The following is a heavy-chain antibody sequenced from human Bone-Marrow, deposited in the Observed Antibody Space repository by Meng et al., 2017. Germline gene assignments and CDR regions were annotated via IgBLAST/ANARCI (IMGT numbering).Heavy chain of an antibody. V-gene: IGHV3-30*01. CDR2: ISYDGSNK. CDR3: ARDREVGEFDY. J-gene: IGHJ4*02. Sequence: QVQLVESGGGGVQPGRSLRLSCAASGFTFSSYAMHWVRQAPGKGLEWVAVISYDGSNKYYADSVKGRFTISRDNSKNTLYLQMNSLRAEDAAVYYCARDREVGEFDYWGQGTLVTVSS. CDR1: GFTFSSYA. D-gene: IGHD1-26*01.